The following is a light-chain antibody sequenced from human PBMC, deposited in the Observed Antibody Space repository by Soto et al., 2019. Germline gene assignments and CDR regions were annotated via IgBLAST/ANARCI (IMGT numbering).Light chain of an antibody. J-gene: IGLJ2*01. V-gene: IGLV2-8*01. CDR1: SNDVGGYKY. CDR3: SSYAGTNDYVV. CDR2: EVT. Sequence: SALTQPPSASGSPGQSVTISCTGTSNDVGGYKYVSWYQQHPGKAPKLMIYEVTQRPSGIPDRFSGSKSGNTAYLTVSGLQADDEADYFCSSYAGTNDYVVFGGGTKLTVL.